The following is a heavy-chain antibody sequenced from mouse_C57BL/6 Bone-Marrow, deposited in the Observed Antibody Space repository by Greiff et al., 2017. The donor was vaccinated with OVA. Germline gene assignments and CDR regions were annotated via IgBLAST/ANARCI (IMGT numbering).Heavy chain of an antibody. D-gene: IGHD2-3*01. CDR2: ISSGGSYT. V-gene: IGHV5-6*01. Sequence: EVQVVESGGDLVKPGGSLKLSCAASGFTFSSYGMSWVRQTPDKRLEWVATISSGGSYTYYPDSVKGRFTISRDNAKNTLYLQMSSLKSEDTAMYYCASDGYYGWYFDVWGTGTTVTVSS. CDR1: GFTFSSYG. J-gene: IGHJ1*03. CDR3: ASDGYYGWYFDV.